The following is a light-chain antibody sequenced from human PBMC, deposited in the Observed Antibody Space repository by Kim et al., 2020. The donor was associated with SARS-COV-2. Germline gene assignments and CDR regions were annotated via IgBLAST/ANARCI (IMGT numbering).Light chain of an antibody. CDR2: AAS. J-gene: IGKJ4*01. CDR1: QDINNF. V-gene: IGKV1-16*01. Sequence: DIQMTQSPSSLSASVGDRVTITCRASQDINNFLVWFQQKPGQVPKSLIYAASSLQSGVPSRFSGSGSGTDFTLTITSLQPEDFATCYCQQYKDYPFTFGGGTKVDIK. CDR3: QQYKDYPFT.